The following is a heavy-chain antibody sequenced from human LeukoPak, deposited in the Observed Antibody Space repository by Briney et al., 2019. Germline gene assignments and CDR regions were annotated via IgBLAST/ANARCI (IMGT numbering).Heavy chain of an antibody. CDR2: INHSGST. CDR3: ARDGWLRFFDY. D-gene: IGHD5-12*01. V-gene: IGHV4-34*01. CDR1: GGSFSGYY. J-gene: IGHJ4*02. Sequence: SETLSLTCAVYGGSFSGYYWSWLRQPPGKGLEWIGEINHSGSTNYNPSLKSRVTISVDTSKNQFSLKLSSVTAADTAVYYCARDGWLRFFDYWGQGTLVTVSS.